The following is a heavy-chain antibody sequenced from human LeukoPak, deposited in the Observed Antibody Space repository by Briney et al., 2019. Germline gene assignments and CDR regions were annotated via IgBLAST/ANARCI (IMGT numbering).Heavy chain of an antibody. V-gene: IGHV4-39*07. D-gene: IGHD3-16*01. Sequence: PSETLSLTCTVSGVSISSSNSYWGWIRQPPGKGLEWIGSIYHSGSTYYNPSLQSGVIISVDTSKNQFSLKLSSVTAADTAVYYCARVGGHYYYYYYMDVWGKGTTVTVSS. CDR2: IYHSGST. J-gene: IGHJ6*03. CDR3: ARVGGHYYYYYYMDV. CDR1: GVSISSSNSY.